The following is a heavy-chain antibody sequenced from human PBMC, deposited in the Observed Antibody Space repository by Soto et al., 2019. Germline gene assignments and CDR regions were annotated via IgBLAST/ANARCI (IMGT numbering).Heavy chain of an antibody. CDR1: GFTFSSYA. V-gene: IGHV3-23*01. CDR3: AKWSEEDFLRPFDY. J-gene: IGHJ4*02. CDR2: ISGSGGST. D-gene: IGHD4-17*01. Sequence: HPGGSLRLSCAASGFTFSSYAMSWVRQAPGRGLEWVSAISGSGGSTYYADSVKGRFTISRDNSKNTLYLQMNSLRAEDTAVYYCAKWSEEDFLRPFDYWGQGTLVTVSS.